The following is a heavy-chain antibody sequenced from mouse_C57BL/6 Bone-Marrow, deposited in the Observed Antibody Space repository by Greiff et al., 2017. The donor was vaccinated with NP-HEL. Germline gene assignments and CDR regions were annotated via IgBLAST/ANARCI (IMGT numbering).Heavy chain of an antibody. CDR1: GYTFTSYW. V-gene: IGHV1-64*01. J-gene: IGHJ4*01. D-gene: IGHD2-12*01. Sequence: VKLQQPGAELVKPGASVKLSCKASGYTFTSYWMHWVKQRPGQGLEWIGMIHPNSGSTNYNEKFKSKATLTVDKSSSTAYMQLSSLTSEDSAVNYGARLRRRGSAMDYWGQGTAVTVSS. CDR2: IHPNSGST. CDR3: ARLRRRGSAMDY.